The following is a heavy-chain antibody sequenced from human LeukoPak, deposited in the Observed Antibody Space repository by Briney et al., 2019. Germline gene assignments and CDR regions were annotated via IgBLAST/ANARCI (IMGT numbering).Heavy chain of an antibody. V-gene: IGHV3-23*01. CDR2: ISGSGDST. Sequence: GGSLRLSCAASGFTFNDAWMNWVRQAPGKGLEWVSAISGSGDSTFNSDSVKGRFTISRDNSKNTLYLQMNSLRAEDTALYYCATSTVAKYDYWGQGTLVAVSS. J-gene: IGHJ4*02. CDR3: ATSTVAKYDY. D-gene: IGHD4-11*01. CDR1: GFTFNDAW.